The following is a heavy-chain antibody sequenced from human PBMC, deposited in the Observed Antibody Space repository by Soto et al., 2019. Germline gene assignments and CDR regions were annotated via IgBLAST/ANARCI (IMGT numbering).Heavy chain of an antibody. J-gene: IGHJ4*02. Sequence: EVQLVQSGAEVKKPGESLKISCKGSGYSFTSYWIGWVRQMPGKGLEWMGIIFPGDSDTTYSPSFQGQVTISVDKSISTAYLQWGSLKASDTAMYYCARVLNSGKYWYYFDFWGQGTLVTVSS. D-gene: IGHD1-26*01. V-gene: IGHV5-51*01. CDR2: IFPGDSDT. CDR1: GYSFTSYW. CDR3: ARVLNSGKYWYYFDF.